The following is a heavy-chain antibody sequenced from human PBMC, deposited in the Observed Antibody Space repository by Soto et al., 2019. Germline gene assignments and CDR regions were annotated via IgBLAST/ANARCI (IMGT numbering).Heavy chain of an antibody. CDR3: ARDGGYCSSTSCYTGLYYYYGMDV. J-gene: IGHJ6*02. CDR2: IYYSGST. CDR1: GGSISSGDYY. V-gene: IGHV4-30-4*01. Sequence: SETLSLTCTVSGGSISSGDYYWSWIRQPPGKGLEWIGYIYYSGSTYYNPSLKSRVTISVDTSKNQFSLKLSSVTAADTAVYYCARDGGYCSSTSCYTGLYYYYGMDVWGQGTTVTVSS. D-gene: IGHD2-2*02.